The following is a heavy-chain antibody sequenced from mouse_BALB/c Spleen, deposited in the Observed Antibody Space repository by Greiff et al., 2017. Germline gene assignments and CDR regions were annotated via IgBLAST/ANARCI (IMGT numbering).Heavy chain of an antibody. CDR1: GYTFSSYW. Sequence: QVQLQQPGAELVKPGASVKLSCKATGYTFSSYWIEWVKQRPGHGLEWIGEILPGSGSTNYNEKFKGKATFTADTSSNTAYMQLSSLTSEDSAVYYCARSGTTGNFDYWGQGTTLTVSS. CDR2: ILPGSGST. J-gene: IGHJ2*01. D-gene: IGHD1-1*01. CDR3: ARSGTTGNFDY. V-gene: IGHV1-9*01.